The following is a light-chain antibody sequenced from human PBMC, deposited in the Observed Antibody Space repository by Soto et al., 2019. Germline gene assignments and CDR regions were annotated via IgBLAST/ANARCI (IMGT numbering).Light chain of an antibody. CDR3: QQYNTWRSIS. J-gene: IGKJ5*01. CDR1: QSVSHA. CDR2: DAS. Sequence: EVVLTQSPATLSLSPGDRATLSCRASQSVSHALAWYQQKPGQAPRLLIHDASSRATGIPARFSGSGSETDFTLTISSLEPEDFAVYYCQQYNTWRSISFGQGTRLEIK. V-gene: IGKV3-11*01.